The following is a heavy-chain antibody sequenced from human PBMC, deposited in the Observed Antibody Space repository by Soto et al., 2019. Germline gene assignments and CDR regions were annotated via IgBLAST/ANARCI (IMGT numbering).Heavy chain of an antibody. J-gene: IGHJ6*02. CDR1: GFTFSNAW. V-gene: IGHV3-15*01. CDR2: IKSKTDGGTT. D-gene: IGHD3-16*01. Sequence: PGESRRLSCAASGFTFSNAWMSWGRQAPGKGLEWVGRIKSKTDGGTTDYAAPVKGRFTISRDDSKNTLYLQMNSLKTEDTAVYYCITYLLVWGFIPYADHRDLIDVRAQGTT. CDR3: ITYLLVWGFIPYADHRDLIDV.